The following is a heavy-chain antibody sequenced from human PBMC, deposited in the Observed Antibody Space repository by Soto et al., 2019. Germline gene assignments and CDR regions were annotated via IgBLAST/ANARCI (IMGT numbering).Heavy chain of an antibody. CDR1: GGSISSSSYY. CDR2: ISYSGST. CDR3: ASLASSSWYQAFDI. D-gene: IGHD6-13*01. V-gene: IGHV4-39*01. J-gene: IGHJ3*02. Sequence: SETLSLTCTVSGGSISSSSYYWGWIRQPPGKGLEWIASISYSGSTYYSLSLKSRVTISVDTSKNQFSLKLSSVTAADTAVYYCASLASSSWYQAFDIWGQGTMVTVSS.